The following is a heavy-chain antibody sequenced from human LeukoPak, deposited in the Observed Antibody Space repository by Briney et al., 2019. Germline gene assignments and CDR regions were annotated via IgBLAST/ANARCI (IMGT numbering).Heavy chain of an antibody. J-gene: IGHJ3*02. Sequence: GASVKVSCKASGGTFSSYAISWVRQAPGQGLEWMGGIIPIFGTANYAQKFQGRVTITADESTSTAYMELSSLRSEDTAVYYCARDRDGYNYDPFDIWGQGTMVTVSS. CDR3: ARDRDGYNYDPFDI. CDR1: GGTFSSYA. V-gene: IGHV1-69*13. D-gene: IGHD5-24*01. CDR2: IIPIFGTA.